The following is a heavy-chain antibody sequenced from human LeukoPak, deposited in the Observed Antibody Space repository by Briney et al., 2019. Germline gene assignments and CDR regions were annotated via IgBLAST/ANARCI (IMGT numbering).Heavy chain of an antibody. J-gene: IGHJ3*01. Sequence: ASVKVSCKASGYTFTSYGISWVRQAPGRGLEWMGWISAYNGNTNYAQKLQGRVTMTTDTSTSTAYMELRSLRSDDAAVYYCARDRTYYYDTRGYGDAFDVWGQGTMVTVSS. CDR3: ARDRTYYYDTRGYGDAFDV. CDR2: ISAYNGNT. V-gene: IGHV1-18*01. D-gene: IGHD3-22*01. CDR1: GYTFTSYG.